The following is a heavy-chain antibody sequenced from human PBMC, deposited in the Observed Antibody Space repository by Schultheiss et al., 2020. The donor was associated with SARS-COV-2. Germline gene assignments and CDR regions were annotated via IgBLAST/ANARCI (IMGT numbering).Heavy chain of an antibody. V-gene: IGHV3-64*04. J-gene: IGHJ6*02. D-gene: IGHD2-2*02. CDR1: GFNFSSYT. CDR3: AKASDWEYQLLYRVYYYYYGMDV. CDR2: IRSNGGST. Sequence: GGSLRLSCSASGFNFSSYTMYWVRQAPGKGLEYVSAIRSNGGSTHYADSVKGRFTISRDNSKNTLYLQMNSLRAEDTAVYYCAKASDWEYQLLYRVYYYYYGMDVWGQGTTVTVSS.